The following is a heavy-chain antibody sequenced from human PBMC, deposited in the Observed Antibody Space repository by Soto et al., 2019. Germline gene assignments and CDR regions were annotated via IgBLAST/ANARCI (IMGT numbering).Heavy chain of an antibody. CDR1: CFPVISNY. J-gene: IGHJ6*02. V-gene: IGHV3-66*01. Sequence: GGSLNLSCAAVCFPVISNYMSCVRQAPGKGLEWVSVIYSGGSTYYADSVKGRFTISRDNSKNTLYLQMNSLRAEDTAVYYCAREYSSGYYYFYAMDVWGQGT. D-gene: IGHD5-18*01. CDR3: AREYSSGYYYFYAMDV. CDR2: IYSGGST.